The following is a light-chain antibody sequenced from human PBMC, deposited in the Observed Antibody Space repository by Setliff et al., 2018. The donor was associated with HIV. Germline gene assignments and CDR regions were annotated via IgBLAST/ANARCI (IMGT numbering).Light chain of an antibody. CDR3: SSYTTSSTRV. Sequence: QSVLTQPASVSGSPRQSITISCTGSRSDIGTYNYVSWYQQHPGKAPKLMIYDVSNRPSGVSDRFSGSKSGNTASLTISGVQAEDEADYYCSSYTTSSTRVLGTGTKVTVL. J-gene: IGLJ1*01. V-gene: IGLV2-14*01. CDR1: RSDIGTYNY. CDR2: DVS.